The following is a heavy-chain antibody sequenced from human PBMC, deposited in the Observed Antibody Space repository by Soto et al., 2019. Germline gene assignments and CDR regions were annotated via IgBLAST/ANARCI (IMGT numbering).Heavy chain of an antibody. Sequence: QVQLVESGGGVVQPGRSLRLSCAASGFTFTNYPMHWVRQAPGKGLERVALILSDGNTKYYADSVKGRLTISRDNSEHTVFLKMTSLRAEDTAVYYCARGVMGISYESSGFEYWGQGALVTVSS. J-gene: IGHJ4*02. V-gene: IGHV3-33*05. CDR1: GFTFTNYP. D-gene: IGHD3-22*01. CDR3: ARGVMGISYESSGFEY. CDR2: ILSDGNTK.